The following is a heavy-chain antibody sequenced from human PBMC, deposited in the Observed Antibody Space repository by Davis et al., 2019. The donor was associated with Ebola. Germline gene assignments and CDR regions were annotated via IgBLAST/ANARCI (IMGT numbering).Heavy chain of an antibody. CDR2: INHSGST. D-gene: IGHD3-3*01. V-gene: IGHV4-34*01. J-gene: IGHJ4*02. CDR1: GGSFSGYY. Sequence: SETLSLTCAVHGGSFSGYYWSWIRQPPGKGLEWIGEINHSGSTNYNPSLKSRVTISVDTSKNQFSLKLSSVTAADTAVYYCARAVRFLEWLSAEYYFDYWGQGTLVTVSS. CDR3: ARAVRFLEWLSAEYYFDY.